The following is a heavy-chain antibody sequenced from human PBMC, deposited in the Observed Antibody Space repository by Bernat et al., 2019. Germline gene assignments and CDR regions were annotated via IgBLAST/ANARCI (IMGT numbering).Heavy chain of an antibody. CDR1: GGSISSYY. Sequence: QVQLQESGPGLVKPSETLSLTYTVSGGSISSYYWSWIRQPPGRGLEWIGYIYYSGSTNYNPSLKSRVTISVDTSKNQFSLKLSSVTAADTAVYYCARHFGVVVNWGQGTLVTVSS. CDR3: ARHFGVVVN. CDR2: IYYSGST. V-gene: IGHV4-59*08. D-gene: IGHD3-3*01. J-gene: IGHJ4*02.